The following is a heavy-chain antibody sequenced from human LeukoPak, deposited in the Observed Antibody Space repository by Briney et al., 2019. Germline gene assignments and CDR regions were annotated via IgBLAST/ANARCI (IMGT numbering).Heavy chain of an antibody. D-gene: IGHD3-10*01. J-gene: IGHJ6*03. CDR3: ARVSSGAYYYYYYMDV. CDR2: ISSSSSYI. CDR1: GFTFRSHW. Sequence: GGSLRLSCAASGFTFRSHWMSWVRQAPGKGLEWVSSISSSSSYIYYADSVKGRFTISRDNSKNTLYLQMNSLRAEDTAVYYCARVSSGAYYYYYYMDVWGKGTTVTISS. V-gene: IGHV3-21*04.